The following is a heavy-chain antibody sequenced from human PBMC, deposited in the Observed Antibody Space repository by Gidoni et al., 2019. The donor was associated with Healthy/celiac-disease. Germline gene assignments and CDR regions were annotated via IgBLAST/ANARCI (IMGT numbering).Heavy chain of an antibody. CDR2: ISSSSSYI. CDR3: ARVGRLVGYYDFWSGYHPPLPDY. V-gene: IGHV3-21*01. D-gene: IGHD3-3*01. CDR1: GFTFRSYC. J-gene: IGHJ4*02. Sequence: EVQLVESGGGLVKPGGSLRLSCAASGFTFRSYCMNLFRQAPGKGLEWVSSISSSSSYIYYADSVKGRFTISRDNAKNSLYLQMNSLRAEDTAVYYCARVGRLVGYYDFWSGYHPPLPDYWGQGTLVTVSS.